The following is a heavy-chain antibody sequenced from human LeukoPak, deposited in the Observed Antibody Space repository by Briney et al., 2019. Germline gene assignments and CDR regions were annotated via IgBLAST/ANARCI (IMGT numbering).Heavy chain of an antibody. J-gene: IGHJ4*02. CDR2: INPNSGGT. CDR3: AILSYSSSWTRFDY. Sequence: ASVKVSCKASGYTFTYFYLHWERQPPGQGFKWLGWINPNSGGTNYAQKFQGRVTMTRDTSISTAYMELSRLRSDDTAVYYRAILSYSSSWTRFDYWGQGTLVTVSS. D-gene: IGHD6-13*01. CDR1: GYTFTYFY. V-gene: IGHV1-2*02.